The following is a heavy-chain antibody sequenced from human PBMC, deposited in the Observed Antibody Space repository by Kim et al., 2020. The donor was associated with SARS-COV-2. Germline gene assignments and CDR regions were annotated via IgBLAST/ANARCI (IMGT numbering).Heavy chain of an antibody. CDR3: ARDRRYSTSWYGGGYFDY. D-gene: IGHD6-13*01. J-gene: IGHJ4*02. Sequence: KGRFTISKDNSKNTLYLQMNSRRAEDTAVYYCARDRRYSTSWYGGGYFDYWGQGTLVTVSS. V-gene: IGHV3-30*07.